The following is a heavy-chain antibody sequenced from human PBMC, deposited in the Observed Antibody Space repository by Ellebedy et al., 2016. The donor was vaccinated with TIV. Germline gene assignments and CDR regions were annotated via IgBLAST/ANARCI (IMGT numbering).Heavy chain of an antibody. V-gene: IGHV3-66*01. CDR3: ARGGSGYYWARAY. CDR2: IYDSGAT. J-gene: IGHJ4*02. D-gene: IGHD3-22*01. Sequence: GESLKISCAASGFSVSSIYMSWVRQAPGKGPEWVSLIYDSGATRYADSVKGRFTISRDNAKNTLYLQMNKLRVEDTAVYYCARGGSGYYWARAYWGQGTRVTVSS. CDR1: GFSVSSIY.